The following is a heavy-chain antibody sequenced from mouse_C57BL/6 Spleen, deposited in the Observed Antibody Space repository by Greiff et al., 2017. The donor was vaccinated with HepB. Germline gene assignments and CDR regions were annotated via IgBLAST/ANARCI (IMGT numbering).Heavy chain of an antibody. V-gene: IGHV1-52*01. D-gene: IGHD1-1*01. CDR3: ARLRSILPLDY. Sequence: VQLQQSGAELVRPGSSVKLSCKASGYTFTSYWMHWVKQRPIQGLEWIGNIDPSDSETHYNQKFKDKATLTVDKSSSTAYMQLSSLTSEDSAVYYCARLRSILPLDYWGQGTTLTVSS. CDR1: GYTFTSYW. J-gene: IGHJ2*01. CDR2: IDPSDSET.